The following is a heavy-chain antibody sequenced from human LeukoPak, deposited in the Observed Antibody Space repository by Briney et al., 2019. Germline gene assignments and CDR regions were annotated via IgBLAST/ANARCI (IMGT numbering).Heavy chain of an antibody. J-gene: IGHJ3*02. CDR1: GFTFSSYS. CDR2: ISSYSSTK. CDR3: ARGGLRVPVLDAFDI. D-gene: IGHD2-15*01. V-gene: IGHV3-48*01. Sequence: GGSLRLSCAASGFTFSSYSMNWVRQAPGKGLEWVSYISSYSSTKYYADSVKGRFIISRDNAKDSLYLQMNSLRAEDTAVYYCARGGLRVPVLDAFDIWGQGTMVTVSS.